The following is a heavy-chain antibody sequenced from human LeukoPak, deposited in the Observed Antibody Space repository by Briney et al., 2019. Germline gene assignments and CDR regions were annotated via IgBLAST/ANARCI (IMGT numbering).Heavy chain of an antibody. V-gene: IGHV1-18*01. CDR2: ISVYSGKR. D-gene: IGHD1-26*01. CDR3: ARGIHSGESGPYYFDY. Sequence: ASVKVCCKASGYTFSSYSISWVRQVPGQGVEWMGWISVYSGKRDYPQRVQGRVTMTTDTSTNTAYMELRSLRSDDTAVYYCARGIHSGESGPYYFDYWGQGTLVTVSS. J-gene: IGHJ4*02. CDR1: GYTFSSYS.